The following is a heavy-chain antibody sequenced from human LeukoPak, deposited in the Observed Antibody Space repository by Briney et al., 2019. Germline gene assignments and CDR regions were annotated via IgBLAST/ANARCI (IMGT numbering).Heavy chain of an antibody. V-gene: IGHV4-34*01. CDR2: INHSGST. J-gene: IGHJ2*01. CDR1: GGSFSGYY. CDR3: ARVQGALYYGSGSYRYFDL. D-gene: IGHD3-10*01. Sequence: KPSETLSLTCAVYGGSFSGYYWSWIRQPPGKGLEWIGEINHSGSTNYNPSLKSRVTISVDTSKNQFSLKLSSVTAADTAVYYCARVQGALYYGSGSYRYFDLWGRGTLVTVSS.